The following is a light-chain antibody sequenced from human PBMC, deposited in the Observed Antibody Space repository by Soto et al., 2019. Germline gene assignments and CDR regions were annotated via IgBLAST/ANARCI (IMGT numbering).Light chain of an antibody. J-gene: IGLJ2*01. V-gene: IGLV2-11*01. Sequence: QSALIQPASVSGSPGPSITISCTGTHSDVGGFDYVSWFQQYPGRDPQLMIYDVTKRPSGVPDRFSGSKSGNTASLTISVLQAEDEADYYCCSYAGGYVFEVIFGGGTKLTVL. CDR1: HSDVGGFDY. CDR3: CSYAGGYVFEVI. CDR2: DVT.